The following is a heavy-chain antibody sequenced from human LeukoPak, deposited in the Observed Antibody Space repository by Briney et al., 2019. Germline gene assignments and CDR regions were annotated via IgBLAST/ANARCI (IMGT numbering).Heavy chain of an antibody. CDR3: GIAVAGPMYYYYYYGMDV. D-gene: IGHD6-19*01. CDR2: INPNSGGT. V-gene: IGHV1-2*02. Sequence: GVSVKVSCKASGYTFTGYYMHWVRQAPEQGLEWMGWINPNSGGTSYAQKFQGRVTMTRDTSISTAYMELRSLRSDDTAVYYCGIAVAGPMYYYYYYGMDVWGQGTTVTVSS. CDR1: GYTFTGYY. J-gene: IGHJ6*02.